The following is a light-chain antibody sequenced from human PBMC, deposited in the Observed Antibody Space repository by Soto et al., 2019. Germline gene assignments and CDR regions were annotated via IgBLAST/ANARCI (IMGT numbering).Light chain of an antibody. J-gene: IGKJ1*01. CDR1: QTISSW. V-gene: IGKV1-5*03. Sequence: DIQMTQSPSTLSGSVGDRVTITCRASQTISSWLAWYQQKPGKAPKLLSYKASTLKSGVPSRFSGSGSATEFTLTISSLQPDDFATYYCQHYNSYSEAFGQGTKVELK. CDR2: KAS. CDR3: QHYNSYSEA.